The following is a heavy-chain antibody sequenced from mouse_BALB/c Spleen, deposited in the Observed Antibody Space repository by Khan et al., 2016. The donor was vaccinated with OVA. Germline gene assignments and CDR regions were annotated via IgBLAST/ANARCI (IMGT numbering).Heavy chain of an antibody. CDR1: GYSFTGYF. V-gene: IGHV1-20*01. D-gene: IGHD1-1*01. CDR2: INPHFGET. J-gene: IGHJ2*01. CDR3: ARIYGSDFDY. Sequence: VQLKESGPELVKPGASVKISCQASGYSFTGYFMHWVMQSHGKSLEWIGRINPHFGETFYSQKSVDKATLTVDESSSTAHMELRSLTSEDSAVYYCARIYGSDFDYWGQGTTLTVSS.